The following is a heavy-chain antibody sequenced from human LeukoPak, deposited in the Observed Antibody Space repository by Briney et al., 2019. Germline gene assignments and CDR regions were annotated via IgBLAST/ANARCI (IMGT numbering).Heavy chain of an antibody. Sequence: GGSLRLSCAASGFTFSSFWMICVRQSAGKGVEGVANIKQGGSEKYYVDSVKGRFTISRDNAKNSLYLQMNSLRAEATAVYYCARDRVTMVRGVIVGYYYYYMDVWGKGTPVTVSS. D-gene: IGHD3-10*01. CDR3: ARDRVTMVRGVIVGYYYYYMDV. CDR2: IKQGGSEK. CDR1: GFTFSSFW. J-gene: IGHJ6*03. V-gene: IGHV3-7*01.